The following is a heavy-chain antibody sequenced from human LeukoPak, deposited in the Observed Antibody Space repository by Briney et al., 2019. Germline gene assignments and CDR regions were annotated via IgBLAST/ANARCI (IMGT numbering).Heavy chain of an antibody. CDR3: ARVSGGYVYYYYMDV. J-gene: IGHJ6*03. V-gene: IGHV4-39*07. CDR2: IYYSGST. D-gene: IGHD5-12*01. CDR1: GGSISSSSYY. Sequence: SETLSLTCTVSGGSISSSSYYWGWVRQPPGKGLEWIGSIYYSGSTYYNPSLKSRVTISVDTSKNQFSLKLSSVTAADTAVYYCARVSGGYVYYYYMDVWAKGPRSPSP.